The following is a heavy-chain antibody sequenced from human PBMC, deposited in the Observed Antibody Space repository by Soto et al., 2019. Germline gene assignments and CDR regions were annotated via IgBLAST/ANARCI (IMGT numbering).Heavy chain of an antibody. CDR1: GFTFSSYW. V-gene: IGHV3-7*01. D-gene: IGHD2-15*01. Sequence: EVQLVESGGGLVQPGGSLRLSCAASGFTFSSYWMSWVRQAPGKGLEWVANIKQDGSEKYYVDSVKGRLTISRDNAKNSLYLQMNSLMAEDTAVYYCARDQGYCSGGSCYYHGMDVWGQGTTVTVSS. J-gene: IGHJ6*02. CDR2: IKQDGSEK. CDR3: ARDQGYCSGGSCYYHGMDV.